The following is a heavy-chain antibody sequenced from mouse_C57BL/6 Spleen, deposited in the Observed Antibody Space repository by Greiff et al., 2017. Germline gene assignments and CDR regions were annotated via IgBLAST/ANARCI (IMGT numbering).Heavy chain of an antibody. D-gene: IGHD1-1*01. CDR1: GYTFTSSW. CDR3: AIDGSSIFDY. J-gene: IGHJ2*01. V-gene: IGHV1-74*01. CDR2: IHPSDSDT. Sequence: QVQLQQPGAELVKPGASVKVSCTASGYTFTSSWMHWVQQRPGQGLGWIGRIHPSDSDTNYNQKFKGKATWTVDKSSSTAYMQLSSLTSEDSAVYYCAIDGSSIFDYWGQGTTLTVSS.